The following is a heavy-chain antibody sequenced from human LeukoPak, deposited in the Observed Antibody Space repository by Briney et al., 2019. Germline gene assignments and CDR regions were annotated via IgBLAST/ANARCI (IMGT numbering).Heavy chain of an antibody. J-gene: IGHJ6*03. D-gene: IGHD1-1*01. CDR2: IGTASDT. CDR1: GFTFSSFD. CDR3: ARGPPRGKYYYMDV. V-gene: IGHV3-13*01. Sequence: PEGSLRLSCAASGFTFSSFDMHWVRQPTGQGLEWFSTIGTASDTYYPGSVEGRFTLSRDNAKNSLYLQMNSLTAGDTAVYYCARGPPRGKYYYMDVWGKGTTVTVSS.